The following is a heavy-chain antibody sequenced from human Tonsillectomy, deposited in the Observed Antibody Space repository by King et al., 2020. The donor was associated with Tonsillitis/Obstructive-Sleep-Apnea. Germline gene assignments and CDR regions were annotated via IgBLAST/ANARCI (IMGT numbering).Heavy chain of an antibody. J-gene: IGHJ5*02. CDR1: GYTFTSYY. CDR3: ARDVGATYWFDP. D-gene: IGHD1-26*01. Sequence: QLVQSGAEVKKPGASVKVSCKASGYTFTSYYMHWVRQDPGQGLEWMGIINPSGGSTSYAQKFQGRVTMTRDTSTSTVYMELSSLSSEDTAVYYCARDVGATYWFDPWGQGTLVTVSS. CDR2: INPSGGST. V-gene: IGHV1-46*01.